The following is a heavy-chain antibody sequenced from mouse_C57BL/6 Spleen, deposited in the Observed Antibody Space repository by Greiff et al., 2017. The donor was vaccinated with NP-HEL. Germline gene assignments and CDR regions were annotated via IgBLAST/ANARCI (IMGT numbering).Heavy chain of an antibody. CDR3: GRNGVNYGNSWFAY. Sequence: EVKLVESGGGLVKPGGSLKLSCAASGFTFSSYTMSWVRQTPEKRLEWVATISGGGGNTYYPDSVKGRFTISRDTAKNTLYLPMSSLRSEDTALYYGGRNGVNYGNSWFAYWGQGTLVTVSA. J-gene: IGHJ3*01. D-gene: IGHD2-1*01. V-gene: IGHV5-9*01. CDR1: GFTFSSYT. CDR2: ISGGGGNT.